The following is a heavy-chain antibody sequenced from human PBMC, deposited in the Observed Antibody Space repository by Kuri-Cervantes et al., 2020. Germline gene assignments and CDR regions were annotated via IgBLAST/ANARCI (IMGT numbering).Heavy chain of an antibody. V-gene: IGHV3-74*01. J-gene: IGHJ3*02. CDR2: TTQNGRLT. D-gene: IGHD1-26*01. Sequence: GESLKISCATSGFTFSTYWMHWVRQVHGKGLEWVSRTTQNGRLTNYADSVKGRYTIYRDNSKNTLYLQMNSLRAEDMDAYYCAKPISGSSTGDAFDIWGQGTMVTVSS. CDR3: AKPISGSSTGDAFDI. CDR1: GFTFSTYW.